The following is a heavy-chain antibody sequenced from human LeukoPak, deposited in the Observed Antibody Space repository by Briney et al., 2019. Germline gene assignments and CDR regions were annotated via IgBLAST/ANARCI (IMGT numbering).Heavy chain of an antibody. J-gene: IGHJ4*02. CDR2: FDPEDGET. CDR3: ARGPRSHSSLDY. D-gene: IGHD2-21*01. CDR1: GYTLTELS. Sequence: ASVKVSCKVSGYTLTELSMHWVRQAPGKGLVWMGGFDPEDGETIYAQKFQGRVTMTEDTSTDTAYMELSSLRSEDTAVYYCARGPRSHSSLDYWGQGTLVTVSS. V-gene: IGHV1-24*01.